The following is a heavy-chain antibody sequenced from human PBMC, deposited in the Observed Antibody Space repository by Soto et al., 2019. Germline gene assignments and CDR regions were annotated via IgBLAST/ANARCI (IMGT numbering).Heavy chain of an antibody. Sequence: GESLKISCKGSGYSFTSYWIIWVRQMPEKGLEWMGNIDPFDSYTNYNPSFRGHVTISTDKSNSTAYLQWSSLKASDTAIYYCARHKRDFSCSSYGFYYSKDVWGQGTTVTVSS. CDR1: GYSFTSYW. J-gene: IGHJ6*02. CDR2: IDPFDSYT. V-gene: IGHV5-10-1*01. D-gene: IGHD6-6*01. CDR3: ARHKRDFSCSSYGFYYSKDV.